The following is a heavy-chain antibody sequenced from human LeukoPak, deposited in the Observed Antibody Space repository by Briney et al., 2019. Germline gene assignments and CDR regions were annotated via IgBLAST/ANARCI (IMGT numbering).Heavy chain of an antibody. V-gene: IGHV3-23*01. CDR3: ARDRDDTVTTGY. Sequence: GGSLRLSCAASGFTFSSYAMSWVRQAPGKGLEWVSAISGSGGSTYYADSVKGRFTISRDNSKNTLYLQMNSLRAEDTAVYYCARDRDDTVTTGYWGQGTLVTVSS. J-gene: IGHJ4*02. CDR1: GFTFSSYA. CDR2: ISGSGGST. D-gene: IGHD4-17*01.